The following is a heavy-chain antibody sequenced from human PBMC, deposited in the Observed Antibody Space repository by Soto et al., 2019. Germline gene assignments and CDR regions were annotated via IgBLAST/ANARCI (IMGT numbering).Heavy chain of an antibody. Sequence: PGESLKISCQGSGYTFTNYWIVWVRQMPGKGLEWMGNIYPADSETKYIPSFQGQVTFSADKSISTAYLQWSSLKSSDTAMYYCARRFGTTLSSYYFDHWGQGTLVTVSS. J-gene: IGHJ4*02. CDR2: IYPADSET. V-gene: IGHV5-51*01. D-gene: IGHD4-17*01. CDR3: ARRFGTTLSSYYFDH. CDR1: GYTFTNYW.